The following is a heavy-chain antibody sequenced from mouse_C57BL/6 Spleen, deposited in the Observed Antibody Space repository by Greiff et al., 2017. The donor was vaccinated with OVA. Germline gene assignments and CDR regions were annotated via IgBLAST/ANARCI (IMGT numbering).Heavy chain of an antibody. Sequence: DVKLVESGGGLVQPGGSLKLSCAASGFTFSDYYMYWVRQTPEKRLEWVAYISNGGGSTYYPDTVKGRFTISRDNAKNTLYLQMSRLKSEDTAMYYCARDPYPYAMDYWGQGTSVTVSS. D-gene: IGHD2-10*01. CDR1: GFTFSDYY. CDR3: ARDPYPYAMDY. J-gene: IGHJ4*01. V-gene: IGHV5-12*01. CDR2: ISNGGGST.